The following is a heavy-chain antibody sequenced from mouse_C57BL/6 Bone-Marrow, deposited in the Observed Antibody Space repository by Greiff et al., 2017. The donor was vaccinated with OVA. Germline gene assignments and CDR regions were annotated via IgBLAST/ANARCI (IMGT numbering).Heavy chain of an antibody. D-gene: IGHD2-1*01. CDR1: GYTFTSYD. Sequence: VMLVESGPELVKPGASVKLSCKASGYTFTSYDINWVKQRPGQGLEWIGWIYPRDGSTKYNEKFKGKATLTVDTSSSTAYMELHSLTSEDSAVYFCAREDGNYGYWYFDVWGTGTTVTVSS. CDR2: IYPRDGST. CDR3: AREDGNYGYWYFDV. J-gene: IGHJ1*03. V-gene: IGHV1-85*01.